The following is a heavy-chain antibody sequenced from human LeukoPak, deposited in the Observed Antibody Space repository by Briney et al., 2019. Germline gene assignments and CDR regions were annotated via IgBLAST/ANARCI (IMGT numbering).Heavy chain of an antibody. Sequence: PGGSLRLSCAASGFTFSSYWMHWVRQAPGKGLVWVSRINSDGSSTSYADSVKGRFTISRDNAKNTLYLQMNSLRAEDTAVYYCARVEAAADYYYYGMDVWAKGPRSPSP. V-gene: IGHV3-74*01. CDR2: INSDGSST. CDR1: GFTFSSYW. CDR3: ARVEAAADYYYYGMDV. D-gene: IGHD6-13*01. J-gene: IGHJ6*02.